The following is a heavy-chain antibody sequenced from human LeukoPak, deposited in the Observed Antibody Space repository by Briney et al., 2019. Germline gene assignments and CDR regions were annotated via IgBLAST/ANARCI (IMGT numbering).Heavy chain of an antibody. D-gene: IGHD3-22*01. CDR1: GYTFTSYG. CDR3: ARDHYYESSGYYGRDY. Sequence: ASVTVSCKASGYTFTSYGISWVRQAPGQGLEWMGWISAYNGNTNYAHSLQGRVTMTTDTSTTTAYMELRSLRSDDTAVYYCARDHYYESSGYYGRDYWGQGTLVSVSS. J-gene: IGHJ4*02. V-gene: IGHV1-18*01. CDR2: ISAYNGNT.